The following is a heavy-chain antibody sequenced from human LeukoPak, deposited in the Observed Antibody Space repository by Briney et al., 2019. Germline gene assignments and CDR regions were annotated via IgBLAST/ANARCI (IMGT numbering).Heavy chain of an antibody. J-gene: IGHJ4*02. Sequence: PSXTLSLTCTVSGYSISSGYYWGWIRQPPGKGLEWIGSIYHSGSTYYNPSLKGRVTISVDTSKNQFSLKLSSVTAADTAVYYCARARREMVDYWGQGTLVTVSS. CDR1: GYSISSGYY. CDR3: ARARREMVDY. D-gene: IGHD5-24*01. V-gene: IGHV4-38-2*02. CDR2: IYHSGST.